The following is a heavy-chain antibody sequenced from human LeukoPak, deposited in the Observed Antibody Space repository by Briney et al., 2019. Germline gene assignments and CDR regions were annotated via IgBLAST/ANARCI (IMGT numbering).Heavy chain of an antibody. J-gene: IGHJ3*01. CDR3: ARDPPYGGSFC. CDR1: GFTFSSYS. D-gene: IGHD4-23*01. CDR2: ISSSSRYI. Sequence: GGSLRLSCAASGFTFSSYSMNWVRQAPGKGLEWVSSISSSSRYIYYADSVKGRFTISRDNAKNSLYLQMNSLRAEDTAVYYCARDPPYGGSFCWGQGTMVTVSS. V-gene: IGHV3-21*01.